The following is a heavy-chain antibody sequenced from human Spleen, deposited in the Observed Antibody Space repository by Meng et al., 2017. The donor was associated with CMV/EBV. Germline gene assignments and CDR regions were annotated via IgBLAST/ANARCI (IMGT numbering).Heavy chain of an antibody. J-gene: IGHJ4*02. D-gene: IGHD1-14*01. CDR3: AKDGDHMYYFDY. V-gene: IGHV3-30*02. CDR1: GFTFSSSG. Sequence: SCAGSGFTFSSSGMNWVRQAPGKGLEWVAFIRYDGSNEHYVDSVKGRFTISRDNSKNTLYLQMNSLRTDDTAVYYCAKDGDHMYYFDYWGQGMLVTVSS. CDR2: IRYDGSNE.